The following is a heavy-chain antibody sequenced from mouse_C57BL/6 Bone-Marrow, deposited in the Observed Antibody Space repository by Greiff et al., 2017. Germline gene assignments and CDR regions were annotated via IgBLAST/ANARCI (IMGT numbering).Heavy chain of an antibody. CDR1: GYAFSSSW. J-gene: IGHJ1*03. V-gene: IGHV1-82*01. Sequence: QVQLKQSGPELVKPGASVKISCKASGYAFSSSWMNWVKQRPGKGLEWIGRLYPGDGDTNYNGKFKGKATLTADKSSSTAYMQLSSLTSEDSAVYFCARKDGYYWYFDVWGTGTTVTVSS. CDR3: ARKDGYYWYFDV. CDR2: LYPGDGDT. D-gene: IGHD2-3*01.